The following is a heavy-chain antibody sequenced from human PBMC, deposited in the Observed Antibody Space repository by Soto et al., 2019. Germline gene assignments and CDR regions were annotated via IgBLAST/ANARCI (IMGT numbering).Heavy chain of an antibody. CDR1: GGTMSSYA. Sequence: SVKVSCKTSGGTMSSYAVSWVRQAPGQGLEWMGGIIPIFGTANYAQKFQGRVTITADESTSTAYMELSSLRSEDTAVYYCAGTNYDILTGYSPAYFDYWGQGTLVTVSS. V-gene: IGHV1-69*13. J-gene: IGHJ4*02. CDR2: IIPIFGTA. D-gene: IGHD3-9*01. CDR3: AGTNYDILTGYSPAYFDY.